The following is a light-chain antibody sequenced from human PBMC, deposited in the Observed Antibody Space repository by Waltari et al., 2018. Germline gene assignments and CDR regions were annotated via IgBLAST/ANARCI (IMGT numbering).Light chain of an antibody. CDR2: AAS. V-gene: IGKV3-20*01. Sequence: EIVLTQSPGTLSLSPGERVTLSCRASQSVSRSLAWYQQKPGQAPRLLIYAASSRATGIPGRVCGSGSGTDFSLTISRLEPEDFAVYYCQHYVRLPATFGQGTKVEI. J-gene: IGKJ1*01. CDR1: QSVSRS. CDR3: QHYVRLPAT.